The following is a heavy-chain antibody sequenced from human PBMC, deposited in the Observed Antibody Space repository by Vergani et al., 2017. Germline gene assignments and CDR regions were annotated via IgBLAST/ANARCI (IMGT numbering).Heavy chain of an antibody. CDR3: ARGEKRIRIQLWDDAFDI. J-gene: IGHJ3*02. D-gene: IGHD5-18*01. CDR1: GGSFSGYY. V-gene: IGHV4-34*01. CDR2: INHSGST. Sequence: QVQLQQWGAGLLKPSETLSLTCAVYGGSFSGYYWSWIRQPPGKGLEWIGEINHSGSTNYNPSLKSRVTISVDTSKNQFSLKLSSVTAADTAVYYCARGEKRIRIQLWDDAFDIWGQGTMVTVSS.